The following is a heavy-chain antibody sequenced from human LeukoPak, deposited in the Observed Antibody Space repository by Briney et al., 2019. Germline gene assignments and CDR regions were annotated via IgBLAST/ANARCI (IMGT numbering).Heavy chain of an antibody. Sequence: GSLRLSCAASGLTFSSFAMSWVRQAPGKGLEWVSAISSSGGSTYYADSVKGRLTISRDNSKNTLYLQMNSLRAEDTAVYYCAKGAWYNWNHYFDYWGQGTLVTVSS. CDR3: AKGAWYNWNHYFDY. CDR1: GLTFSSFA. D-gene: IGHD1-20*01. CDR2: ISSSGGST. V-gene: IGHV3-23*01. J-gene: IGHJ4*02.